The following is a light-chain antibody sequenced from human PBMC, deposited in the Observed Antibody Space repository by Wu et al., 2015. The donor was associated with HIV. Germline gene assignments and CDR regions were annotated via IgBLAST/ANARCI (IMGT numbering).Light chain of an antibody. J-gene: IGKJ4*01. CDR2: AAS. Sequence: EVMLTQSPGTLSLSPGERATLSCRASQSLNNNYLAWYQHKPGQAPRLLIYAASARATGIPDRFSGSGSGTHFTLTISRLDPEDFAVYYCQQYGSSPLTFGGGTKVEIK. CDR1: QSLNNNY. CDR3: QQYGSSPLT. V-gene: IGKV3-20*01.